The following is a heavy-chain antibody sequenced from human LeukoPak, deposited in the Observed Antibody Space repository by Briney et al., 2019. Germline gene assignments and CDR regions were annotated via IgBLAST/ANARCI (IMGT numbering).Heavy chain of an antibody. V-gene: IGHV4-4*07. Sequence: SETLSLTCTVPGGSISSYYWSWIRQPAGKGLEWIGRIYTSGSTNYNPSLKSRVTMSVDTSKNQFSLKLSSVTAADTAVYYCARVTDEPYYDFWSGYEPGWFDPWGQGTLVTVSS. CDR1: GGSISSYY. D-gene: IGHD3-3*01. CDR2: IYTSGST. J-gene: IGHJ5*02. CDR3: ARVTDEPYYDFWSGYEPGWFDP.